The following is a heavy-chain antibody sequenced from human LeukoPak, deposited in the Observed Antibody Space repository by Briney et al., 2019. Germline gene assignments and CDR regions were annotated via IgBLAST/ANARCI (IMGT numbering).Heavy chain of an antibody. CDR2: ISYDGSNK. CDR3: AKDKSIAVAGTNDYFDY. D-gene: IGHD6-19*01. V-gene: IGHV3-30*18. J-gene: IGHJ4*02. Sequence: GRSLRLSCEASGFTFSGFGMHWVRQAPGKGLEWVAVISYDGSNKHYADSVKGRFTISRDNSKNTLFMQMNSLRAEGTAVYYCAKDKSIAVAGTNDYFDYWGQGTLVTVSS. CDR1: GFTFSGFG.